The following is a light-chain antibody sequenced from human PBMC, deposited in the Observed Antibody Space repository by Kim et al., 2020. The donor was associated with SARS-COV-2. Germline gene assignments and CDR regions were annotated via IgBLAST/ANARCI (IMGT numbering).Light chain of an antibody. CDR1: QRVGSV. CDR2: GAS. J-gene: IGKJ4*01. V-gene: IGKV3-15*01. CDR3: QQYNNWPLT. Sequence: APRSSRARQRVGSVLAWSQPKPGQAPRLLVYGASARATRIPARCSGSGSRTEFTLTISSLQSEAFAVYSCQQYNNWPLTFGGGTKVYIK.